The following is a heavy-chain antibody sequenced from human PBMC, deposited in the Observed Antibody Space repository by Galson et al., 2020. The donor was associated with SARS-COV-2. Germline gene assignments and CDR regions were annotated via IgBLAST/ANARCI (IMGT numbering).Heavy chain of an antibody. D-gene: IGHD3-16*01. J-gene: IGHJ3*02. CDR1: GFTFSSYA. CDR3: ARSGGGYHDAFDI. Sequence: GGTLRISCAASGFTFSSYAMPRVRQAPGKGLESVAVISYAGRNKYYADSVKGRFTISRDNSKNTLYLQMNSLRAEDTAVYYCARSGGGYHDAFDIWGQGTMVTVSS. CDR2: ISYAGRNK. V-gene: IGHV3-30*04.